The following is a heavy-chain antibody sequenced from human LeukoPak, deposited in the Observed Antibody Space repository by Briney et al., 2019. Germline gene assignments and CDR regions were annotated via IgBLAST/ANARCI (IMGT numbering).Heavy chain of an antibody. Sequence: PGGSLRLSCAASGFTVSSDHMSWVRQAPGKGLEWVSAVYSGGSTYYADSVKGRFTISRDNSKDTLYLQMNSLRAEDTAVYYCARGGSGTYYPFDYWGQGTLVTVSS. J-gene: IGHJ4*02. CDR2: VYSGGST. CDR1: GFTVSSDH. V-gene: IGHV3-66*02. CDR3: ARGGSGTYYPFDY. D-gene: IGHD1-26*01.